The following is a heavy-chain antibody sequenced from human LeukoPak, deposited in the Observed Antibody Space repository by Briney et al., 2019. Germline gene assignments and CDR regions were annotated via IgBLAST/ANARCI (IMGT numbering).Heavy chain of an antibody. J-gene: IGHJ5*02. V-gene: IGHV4-59*11. CDR1: GGSISSHY. CDR2: IYYSGCT. CDR3: ARGPQKSDYGDYGVGWFDP. D-gene: IGHD4-17*01. Sequence: KTSETLSLTCTVSGGSISSHYWSWIRQPPGKGLEWIGYIYYSGCTNYNPSLKSRVTISVDTSKNQFSLKLSSVTAADTAVYYCARGPQKSDYGDYGVGWFDPLGQGTLVTVSS.